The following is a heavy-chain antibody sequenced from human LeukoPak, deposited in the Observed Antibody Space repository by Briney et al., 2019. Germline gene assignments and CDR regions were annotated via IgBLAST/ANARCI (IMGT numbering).Heavy chain of an antibody. D-gene: IGHD3-10*01. V-gene: IGHV3-21*01. CDR3: AGGRVRGVTMFDP. J-gene: IGHJ5*02. Sequence: GGSLRLSCAASDFTFSRYTMNWVRQAPGKGLEWVSSISSRSSSIDYADSLKGRFTISRDNAKNSLYLQMNSLRAEDTAVYYCAGGRVRGVTMFDPWGQGTLVTVSS. CDR1: DFTFSRYT. CDR2: ISSRSSSI.